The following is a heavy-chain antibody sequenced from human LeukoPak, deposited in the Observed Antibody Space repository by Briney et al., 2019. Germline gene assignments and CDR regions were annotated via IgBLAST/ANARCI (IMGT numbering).Heavy chain of an antibody. CDR1: GFTFSSYD. CDR3: AKVDGSGWWIFDY. CDR2: ISGSGGST. V-gene: IGHV3-23*01. Sequence: PGGSLRLSCAASGFTFSSYDMNWVRQAPGKGLEWVSGISGSGGSTYYADSMKGRFTISRDNSKSTVYLQMNSLRAEDTAVYYCAKVDGSGWWIFDYWGQGTLVTVSS. D-gene: IGHD6-19*01. J-gene: IGHJ4*02.